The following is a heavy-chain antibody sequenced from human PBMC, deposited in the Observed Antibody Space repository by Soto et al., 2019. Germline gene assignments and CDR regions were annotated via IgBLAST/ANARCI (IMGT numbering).Heavy chain of an antibody. D-gene: IGHD5-12*01. V-gene: IGHV5-51*01. CDR1: GYSFTSYW. J-gene: IGHJ3*02. Sequence: SLKISCKGSGYSFTSYWIGWVRQMPGKGLEWMGIIYPGDSDTRYSPSFQGQVTISADKSISTAYLQWSSLKASDTAMYYCARPRRDGYNYGAGAFDIWGQGTMVTVSS. CDR3: ARPRRDGYNYGAGAFDI. CDR2: IYPGDSDT.